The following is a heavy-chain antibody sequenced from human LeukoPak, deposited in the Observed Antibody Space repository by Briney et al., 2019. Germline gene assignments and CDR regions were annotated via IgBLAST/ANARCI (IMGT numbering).Heavy chain of an antibody. CDR2: IYSDGST. V-gene: IGHV3-66*01. J-gene: IGHJ4*02. D-gene: IGHD5-12*01. Sequence: GGCLRLSCATSGFTVISSYLSWVRQAPGKGLEWVSVIYSDGSTYYADSVKGRFTISRDNSKNTLFLQMNSLRAEDTAVYYCARWVVATMFDYWGPGTLVTVSS. CDR3: ARWVVATMFDY. CDR1: GFTVISSY.